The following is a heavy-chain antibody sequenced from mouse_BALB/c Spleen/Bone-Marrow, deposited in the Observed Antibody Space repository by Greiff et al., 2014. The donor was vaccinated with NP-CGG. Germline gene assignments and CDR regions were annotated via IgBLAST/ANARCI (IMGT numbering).Heavy chain of an antibody. CDR1: GFSLTTYG. CDR3: ARNHRGYYFDY. D-gene: IGHD3-1*01. CDR2: IWTGGST. J-gene: IGHJ2*01. Sequence: QVQLQQSGPGLVQPSQSLSITCTVSGFSLTTYGVHWVRQSPGKGLEWLGVIWTGGSTDYNAAFISRLSISKDNSKSQVFFEMNSLQANDTAIYYCARNHRGYYFDYWGQGITLTVSS. V-gene: IGHV2-2*02.